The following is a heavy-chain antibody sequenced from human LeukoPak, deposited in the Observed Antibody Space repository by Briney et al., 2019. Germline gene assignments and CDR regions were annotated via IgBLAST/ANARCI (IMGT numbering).Heavy chain of an antibody. J-gene: IGHJ6*03. D-gene: IGHD3-10*01. CDR3: AKDYGSGSSQNYYYYYMDV. V-gene: IGHV3-43D*03. Sequence: PGGSLRLSCAASGFTFDDYAMHWVRQAPGKGLEWVSLISWDGGSTYYADSVKGRFTISRDNSKNSLYLQMNSLRAEDTALYYCAKDYGSGSSQNYYYYYMDVWGKGTTVTVSS. CDR2: ISWDGGST. CDR1: GFTFDDYA.